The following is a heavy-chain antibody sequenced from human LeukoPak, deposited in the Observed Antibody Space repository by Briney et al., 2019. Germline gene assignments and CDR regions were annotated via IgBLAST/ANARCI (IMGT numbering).Heavy chain of an antibody. V-gene: IGHV4-31*03. CDR2: IWNSGST. D-gene: IGHD6-6*01. CDR3: AADVSSTFPNWIVP. CDR1: GDSISSRTYY. Sequence: PSQTLSLTCSVSGDSISSRTYYWTWIRQYPEKGLEWIGYIWNSGSTNYNPSLKSRVTVSVDTSKNQFSLTLTSVTAADTALYYCAADVSSTFPNWIVPWGQGIPVIVSS. J-gene: IGHJ5*02.